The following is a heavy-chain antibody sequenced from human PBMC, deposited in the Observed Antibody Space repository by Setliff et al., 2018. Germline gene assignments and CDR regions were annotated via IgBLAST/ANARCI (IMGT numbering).Heavy chain of an antibody. CDR2: IYYSGST. CDR3: ARRDGDFDY. CDR1: GYSISSGYY. Sequence: PSETLSLTCTVSGYSISSGYYWGWIRQPPGKGLEWIGSIYYSGSTYYNPSLKSRVTISVDTSKNQFSLKLSSVTAADTAVYYCARRDGDFDYWGQGTLVTVSS. D-gene: IGHD4-17*01. V-gene: IGHV4-38-2*02. J-gene: IGHJ4*02.